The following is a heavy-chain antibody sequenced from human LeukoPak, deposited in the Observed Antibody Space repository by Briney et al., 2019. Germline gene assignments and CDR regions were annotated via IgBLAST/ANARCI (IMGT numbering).Heavy chain of an antibody. J-gene: IGHJ4*02. Sequence: GGSLRLSCAASGFTFSSYWMSWVRQAPGKGLEWVAHIKEDGSEKYYVDSVKGRFTISRDNSKNTLYLQMNSLRAEDTAVYYCAKDRLWELLFDYWGQGTLVTVSS. CDR3: AKDRLWELLFDY. CDR2: IKEDGSEK. D-gene: IGHD1-26*01. CDR1: GFTFSSYW. V-gene: IGHV3-7*01.